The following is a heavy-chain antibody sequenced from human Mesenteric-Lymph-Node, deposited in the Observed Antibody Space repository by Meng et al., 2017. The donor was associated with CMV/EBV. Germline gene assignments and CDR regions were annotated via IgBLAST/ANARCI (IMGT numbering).Heavy chain of an antibody. V-gene: IGHV1-2*02. J-gene: IGHJ4*02. CDR1: GYTFSDFS. D-gene: IGHD6-19*01. Sequence: ASVKVSCKASGYTFSDFSMHWVRQAPGQGLEWMGWMKPNSDGANYAQKFQGRVTMTRDTSISTAYMELRSLRSDDTAVYYCARVVWLVKNIDYWGQGTLVTVSS. CDR2: MKPNSDGA. CDR3: ARVVWLVKNIDY.